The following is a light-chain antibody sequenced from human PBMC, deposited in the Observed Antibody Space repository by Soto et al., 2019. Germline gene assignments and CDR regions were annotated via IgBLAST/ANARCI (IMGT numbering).Light chain of an antibody. CDR1: SRYVGGYNY. Sequence: QSALTQPASVSGSPGQSITISCTGTSRYVGGYNYVSWYQQHPGKATKLMLYDVSNRPSGVSNRFSGSKSGNTASLTSSGLQAEDEVDYYCSSYTSSSTLVFGTGTKVTVL. V-gene: IGLV2-14*01. CDR2: DVS. J-gene: IGLJ1*01. CDR3: SSYTSSSTLV.